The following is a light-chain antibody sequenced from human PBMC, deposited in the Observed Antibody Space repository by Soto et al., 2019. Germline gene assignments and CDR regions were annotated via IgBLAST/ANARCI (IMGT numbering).Light chain of an antibody. Sequence: QSVLTQPASVSGSPGQSITISCTGTSSDIGAYNYVSWYQLHPGKAPKLMIYDVSYRPSGVSNRFSGSKSGNTASLSISGLQAEDEAEYYCSAYTSSSTYVFGTGTKLTVL. CDR3: SAYTSSSTYV. CDR1: SSDIGAYNY. CDR2: DVS. J-gene: IGLJ1*01. V-gene: IGLV2-14*03.